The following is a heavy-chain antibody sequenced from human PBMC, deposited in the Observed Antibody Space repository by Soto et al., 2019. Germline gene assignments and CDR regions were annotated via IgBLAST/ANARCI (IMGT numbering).Heavy chain of an antibody. CDR1: GDSVSSNTAA. CDR2: TYCMSKWYN. CDR3: ARVVDTYGIGAWFDP. J-gene: IGHJ5*02. V-gene: IGHV6-1*01. Sequence: QTLSLTCAISGDSVSSNTAACNCIREAPSRGLEWLGRTYCMSKWYNDYAESVKSRITINPDTSKNQFSLQMNSVTREDTAMYYCARVVDTYGIGAWFDPWGQGTLVTVSS. D-gene: IGHD5-18*01.